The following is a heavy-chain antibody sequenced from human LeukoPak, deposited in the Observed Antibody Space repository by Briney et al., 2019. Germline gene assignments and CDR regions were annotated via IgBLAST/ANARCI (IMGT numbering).Heavy chain of an antibody. CDR1: GGSISSYY. V-gene: IGHV4-59*01. CDR2: IYYSGST. J-gene: IGHJ4*02. D-gene: IGHD3-22*01. Sequence: SETLSLTCTVSGGSISSYYSSWIRQPPGKGLEWIGYIYYSGSTNYNPSLKSRVTISVDTSKNQFSLKLSSVTAADTAVYYCAGTYYYDSSGYYHYSLWGQGTLVTVSS. CDR3: AGTYYYDSSGYYHYSL.